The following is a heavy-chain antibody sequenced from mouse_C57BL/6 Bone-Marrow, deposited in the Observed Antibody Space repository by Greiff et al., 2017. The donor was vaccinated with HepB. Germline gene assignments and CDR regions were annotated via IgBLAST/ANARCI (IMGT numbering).Heavy chain of an antibody. D-gene: IGHD1-1*01. CDR3: ARSEITTVVAYYYAMDY. V-gene: IGHV1-19*01. J-gene: IGHJ4*01. CDR1: GYTFTDYY. Sequence: EVQLQQSGPVLVKPGASVKMSCKASGYTFTDYYMNWVKQSHGKSLEWIGVINPYNGGTSYNQKFKGKATLTVDKSSSTAYMELNSLTSEDSAVYYCARSEITTVVAYYYAMDYWGQGTSVTVSS. CDR2: INPYNGGT.